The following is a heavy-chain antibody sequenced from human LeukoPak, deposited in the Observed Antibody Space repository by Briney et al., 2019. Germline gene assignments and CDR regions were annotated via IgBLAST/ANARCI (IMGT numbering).Heavy chain of an antibody. J-gene: IGHJ4*02. CDR1: GGSFSGYY. V-gene: IGHV4-34*01. D-gene: IGHD4-17*01. CDR2: INHSGST. Sequence: SETLSLTCAVYGGSFSGYYWSWIRQPPGKGLEWIGEINHSGSTNYNPSLKGRVTISVDTSKNQFSLKLSSVTAADTAVYYCASAMPALEGSENDYGDYGDYWGQGTLVTVSS. CDR3: ASAMPALEGSENDYGDYGDY.